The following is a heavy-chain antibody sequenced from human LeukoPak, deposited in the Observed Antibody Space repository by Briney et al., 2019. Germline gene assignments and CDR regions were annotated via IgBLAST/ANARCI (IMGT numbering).Heavy chain of an antibody. CDR1: GFTLSSYA. D-gene: IGHD2-21*02. Sequence: GGSLRLSCAASGFTLSSYALSWVRQAPGKGLDWVSALSAGGGSTYYADSVKGRFTISRDNAKNSLFLQMNSLRAEDTAVYFCAAHLYGGDIVFDYWGQGTLVTVSS. J-gene: IGHJ4*02. CDR3: AAHLYGGDIVFDY. V-gene: IGHV3-23*01. CDR2: LSAGGGST.